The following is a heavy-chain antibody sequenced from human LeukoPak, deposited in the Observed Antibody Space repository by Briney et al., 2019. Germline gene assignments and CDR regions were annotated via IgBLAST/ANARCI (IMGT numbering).Heavy chain of an antibody. J-gene: IGHJ4*02. CDR1: GFTFSSYG. V-gene: IGHV3-33*01. D-gene: IGHD1-26*01. CDR2: IWYDGSNK. CDR3: ARGPLLYGLWDY. Sequence: GGSLRLSCAASGFTFSSYGMHWVRQAPGKGLEWVAVIWYDGSNKYYADSVKGRFTISRDNSKNTLYLQMNSLRAEDTAVYYRARGPLLYGLWDYWGQGTLVTVSS.